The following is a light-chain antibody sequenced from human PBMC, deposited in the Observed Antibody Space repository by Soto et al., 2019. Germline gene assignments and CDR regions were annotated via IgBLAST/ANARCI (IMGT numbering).Light chain of an antibody. Sequence: ALTQSPGTLSSSPGERATLSCRASQAVSSNYLAWYQQKPGQAPRLLISGASTLHSGVPSRFSGSGSGTDFTLTISGLQPEDFATYYCQQLSSYPSTFGGGTKVDIK. CDR1: QAVSSNY. V-gene: IGKV3D-20*02. CDR3: QQLSSYPST. CDR2: GAS. J-gene: IGKJ4*01.